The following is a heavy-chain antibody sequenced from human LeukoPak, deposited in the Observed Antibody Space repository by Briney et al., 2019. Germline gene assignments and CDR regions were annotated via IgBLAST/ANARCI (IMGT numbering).Heavy chain of an antibody. Sequence: GGSLRLSCAASGFTFSSYGMHWVRQAPGKGLEWVAVISYDGSNKYYADSVKGRFTISRDNSKNTLYLQMNSLRAEDTAVYYCAREVGSSSLYYFDYWGQGTLVTVSS. CDR3: AREVGSSSLYYFDY. J-gene: IGHJ4*02. CDR2: ISYDGSNK. D-gene: IGHD6-6*01. V-gene: IGHV3-30*03. CDR1: GFTFSSYG.